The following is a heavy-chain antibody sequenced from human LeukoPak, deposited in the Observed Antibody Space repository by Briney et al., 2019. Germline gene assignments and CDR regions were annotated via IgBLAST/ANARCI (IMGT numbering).Heavy chain of an antibody. CDR2: IYFSGST. J-gene: IGHJ5*02. CDR3: AMDISDRGGYYAGWFDP. D-gene: IGHD3-10*01. V-gene: IGHV4-59*01. Sequence: SETLSLTFTVFGGCISSYCWSWIRQPPGKGLEWIGYIYFSGSTNYNPSLKSRVTISVDTSKNQLSLKLSYVNGGELHAYYSAMDISDRGGYYAGWFDPWGQGTLVTVSS. CDR1: GGCISSYC.